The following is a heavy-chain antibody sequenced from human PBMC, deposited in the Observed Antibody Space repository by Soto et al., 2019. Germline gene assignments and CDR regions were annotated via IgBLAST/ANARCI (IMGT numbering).Heavy chain of an antibody. CDR3: VRERSEISYATS. CDR2: ISGSGDRT. V-gene: IGHV3-23*01. Sequence: EVQLLQSGGGLVQPGGSLSLSCAASGFTFSNYAMSWLRQPPGKGLEWVSDISGSGDRTYYTDSVIGRFTISRDNSKNTLYLQMNSLRAEDSAVYYCVRERSEISYATSWCQGTLVTVSS. CDR1: GFTFSNYA. D-gene: IGHD5-18*01. J-gene: IGHJ5*02.